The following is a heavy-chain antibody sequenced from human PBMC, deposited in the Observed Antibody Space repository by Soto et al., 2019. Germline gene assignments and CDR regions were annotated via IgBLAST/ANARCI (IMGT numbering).Heavy chain of an antibody. V-gene: IGHV1-69*13. CDR3: ARDRRQYYYDSSGYYYGFYFDY. CDR1: GGTFSSYA. CDR2: IIPIFGTA. J-gene: IGHJ4*02. Sequence: SVKVSCKASGGTFSSYAISWVRQAPGQGLEWMGGIIPIFGTANYAQKFQGRVTITADESTSTAYMELSSLRSEDTAVYYCARDRRQYYYDSSGYYYGFYFDYWGQGTLVTVSS. D-gene: IGHD3-22*01.